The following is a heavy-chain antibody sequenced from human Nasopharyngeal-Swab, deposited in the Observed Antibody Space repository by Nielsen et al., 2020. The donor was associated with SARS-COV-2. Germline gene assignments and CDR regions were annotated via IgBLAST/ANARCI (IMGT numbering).Heavy chain of an antibody. D-gene: IGHD6-13*01. V-gene: IGHV3-21*01. J-gene: IGHJ6*04. Sequence: GESLKISCAASGFTFSSYTMNWVRQAPGKGLEWVSSVTTSGNYIYYADSVKGRFTISRDNAKNSLYLQMNSLRAEDTAVYFCARVRYSSSCSSTAMDVWGKGPTVTVSS. CDR1: GFTFSSYT. CDR2: VTTSGNYI. CDR3: ARVRYSSSCSSTAMDV.